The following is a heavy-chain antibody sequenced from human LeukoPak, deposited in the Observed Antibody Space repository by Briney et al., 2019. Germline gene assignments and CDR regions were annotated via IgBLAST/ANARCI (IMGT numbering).Heavy chain of an antibody. CDR3: ATESPYSSGYYGDAFDI. CDR1: GYTFTSYS. Sequence: SVKASCNASGYTFTSYSIRWVRQAPGQGVEWMGWISAYNGNTNYAQKLHGRVTMTTDTSTSTAYMELRSLRSDDTAVYYCATESPYSSGYYGDAFDIWGQGTMVTVSS. J-gene: IGHJ3*02. V-gene: IGHV1-18*01. D-gene: IGHD6-19*01. CDR2: ISAYNGNT.